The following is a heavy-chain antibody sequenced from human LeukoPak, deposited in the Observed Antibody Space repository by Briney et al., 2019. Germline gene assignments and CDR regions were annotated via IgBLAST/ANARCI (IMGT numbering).Heavy chain of an antibody. CDR2: ISGSGGST. D-gene: IGHD3-22*01. J-gene: IGHJ4*02. CDR1: GSTFSSYA. Sequence: GGSLRLSCAASGSTFSSYAMSWVRQAPGKGLEWVSAISGSGGSTYYADSVKGRFTISRDNSKNTLYLQMNSLRAEDTAVYYCAKVFYDSSGQPRGLFDYWGQGTLVAVSS. V-gene: IGHV3-23*01. CDR3: AKVFYDSSGQPRGLFDY.